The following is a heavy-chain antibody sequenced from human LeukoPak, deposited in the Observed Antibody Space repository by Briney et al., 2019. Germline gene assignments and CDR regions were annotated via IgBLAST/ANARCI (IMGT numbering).Heavy chain of an antibody. D-gene: IGHD3-3*01. CDR2: IYYSGST. J-gene: IGHJ3*02. CDR3: ARLDLAPRAFDI. CDR1: GGSISIYY. V-gene: IGHV4-59*08. Sequence: SETLSLTCTVSGGSISIYYWSWIRQPPGKGLEWIGYIYYSGSTNYNPSLKSRVTISVDTSKNQFSLKLSSVTAADTAVYYCARLDLAPRAFDIWGQGTMVTVSS.